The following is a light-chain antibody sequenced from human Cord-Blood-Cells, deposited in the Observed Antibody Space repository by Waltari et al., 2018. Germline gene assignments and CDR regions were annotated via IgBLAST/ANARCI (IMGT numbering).Light chain of an antibody. CDR2: EVS. J-gene: IGLJ2*01. Sequence: QSALTQPPSASGSPGQSVTISCTGTSSDVGGYNYVSWYQQHPGKAPKLMMYEVSKRPSGVPDRFSGSKSGNTASLTVSGLQAEDEAEYYCSSYAGSNKVVFGGGTKLTVL. V-gene: IGLV2-8*01. CDR3: SSYAGSNKVV. CDR1: SSDVGGYNY.